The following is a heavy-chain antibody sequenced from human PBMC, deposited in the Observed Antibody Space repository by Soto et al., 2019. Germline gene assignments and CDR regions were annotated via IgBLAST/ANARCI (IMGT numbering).Heavy chain of an antibody. V-gene: IGHV4-59*08. CDR2: IYYSGST. J-gene: IGHJ3*02. CDR3: ARRSNVVVVAATRAAFEI. CDR1: GGSISSYY. Sequence: SETLSLTCTVSGGSISSYYWSWIRQPPGKGLEWIGYIYYSGSTNYNPSLKSRVTISVDTSKNQFSLKLSSVTAADTAVYYCARRSNVVVVAATRAAFEIWGQGTMVTVSS. D-gene: IGHD2-15*01.